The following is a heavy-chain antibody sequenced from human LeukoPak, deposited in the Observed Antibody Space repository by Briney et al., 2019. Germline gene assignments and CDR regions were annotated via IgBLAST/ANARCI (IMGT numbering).Heavy chain of an antibody. CDR3: ARGRGGGFRRNIGGRQIGGWFDP. V-gene: IGHV4-34*01. CDR1: QFNVSSNY. Sequence: GSLRLSCAASQFNVSSNYMSWMRQPPGKGLEWIGEINHSGSTNYNPSLQSRGTISVDTSQNQFPLKVSSVTAADAAVDYWARGRGGGFRRNIGGRQIGGWFDPWGQGTLVRVPS. D-gene: IGHD6-6*01. CDR2: INHSGST. J-gene: IGHJ5*02.